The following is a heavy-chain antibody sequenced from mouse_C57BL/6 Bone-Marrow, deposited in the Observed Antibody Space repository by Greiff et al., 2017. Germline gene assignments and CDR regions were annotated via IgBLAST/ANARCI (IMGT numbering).Heavy chain of an antibody. J-gene: IGHJ1*03. Sequence: EVKLMESGGGLVKPGGSLKLPCAASGFTFSSYTMSWVRQTPEKRLQWGAAISGGGGNTYYPASVKGRFTISRDNDKNILYLQMSSLRSEDTALYYCSRQVTTVLATKYFDVWGTGTTVTVSS. CDR3: SRQVTTVLATKYFDV. CDR1: GFTFSSYT. V-gene: IGHV5-9*01. CDR2: ISGGGGNT. D-gene: IGHD1-1*01.